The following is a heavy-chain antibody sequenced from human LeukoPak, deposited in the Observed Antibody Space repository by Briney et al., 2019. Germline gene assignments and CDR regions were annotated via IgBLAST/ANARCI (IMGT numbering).Heavy chain of an antibody. D-gene: IGHD5-12*01. CDR1: GFTFSSYG. V-gene: IGHV3-21*01. CDR2: ISSSSSYI. Sequence: GGSLKLSCAASGFTFSSYGMHWVRQAPGKGLEWVSSISSSSSYIYYADSVKGRFTISRDNAKNSLYLQMNSLRAEDTAVYYCARSGYDSAYYYYYMDVWGKGTTVTVSS. CDR3: ARSGYDSAYYYYYMDV. J-gene: IGHJ6*03.